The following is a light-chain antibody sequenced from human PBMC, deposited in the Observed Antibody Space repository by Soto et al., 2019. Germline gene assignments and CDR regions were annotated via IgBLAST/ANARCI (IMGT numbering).Light chain of an antibody. CDR3: QQYGGSPRT. Sequence: EIVLTQSPGTLSLSPGDRATLSCRASQSVNSNFLAWYQQKPGQAPRLLIHGASNRATGIPDRFSGSGSGTDFTLTITRLEPEDFAVYYCQQYGGSPRTFGQGTKVDIK. V-gene: IGKV3-20*01. J-gene: IGKJ1*01. CDR2: GAS. CDR1: QSVNSNF.